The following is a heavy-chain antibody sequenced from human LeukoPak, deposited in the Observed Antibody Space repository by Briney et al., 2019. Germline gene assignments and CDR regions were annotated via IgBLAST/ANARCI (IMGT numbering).Heavy chain of an antibody. Sequence: GGSLRLSCAASGFTVSSNYMSWVRQAPGKGLEWVSVIYSGGSTYSADSVKGRFTISRDNSKNTLYLQMNSLRAEDTAVYYCARGYSSGWPPLYYFDYWGQGTLVTVSS. CDR1: GFTVSSNY. CDR3: ARGYSSGWPPLYYFDY. V-gene: IGHV3-66*01. J-gene: IGHJ4*02. CDR2: IYSGGST. D-gene: IGHD6-19*01.